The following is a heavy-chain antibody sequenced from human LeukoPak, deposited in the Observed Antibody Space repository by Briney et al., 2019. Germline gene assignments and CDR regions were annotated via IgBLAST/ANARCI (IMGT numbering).Heavy chain of an antibody. Sequence: ASVKVSCKASGGTFSSYAISWVRQAPGQGLEWMGGIIPIFGTANYAQKFQGRVTITADESTSTAYMELSSLRSEDTAVYYCARVDTATEYFDYWGQGTLVTVSS. CDR1: GGTFSSYA. CDR3: ARVDTATEYFDY. D-gene: IGHD5-18*01. J-gene: IGHJ4*02. CDR2: IIPIFGTA. V-gene: IGHV1-69*13.